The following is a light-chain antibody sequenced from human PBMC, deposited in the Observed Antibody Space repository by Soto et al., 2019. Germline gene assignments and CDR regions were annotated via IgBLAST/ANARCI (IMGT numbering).Light chain of an antibody. CDR3: QQYGTSPCT. CDR1: QSVNKW. J-gene: IGKJ2*02. Sequence: DIQMTQSPSTLSASVGDRVTITCRASQSVNKWLAWFQQKPGKVPKLLIYDASTLQTGVPSRFGGGGSGTEFTLTISRLEPEDFAVYYCQQYGTSPCTFGQGTKLEIK. V-gene: IGKV1-5*01. CDR2: DAS.